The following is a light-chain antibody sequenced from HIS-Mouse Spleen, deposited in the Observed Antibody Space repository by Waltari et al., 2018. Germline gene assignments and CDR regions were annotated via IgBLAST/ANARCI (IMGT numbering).Light chain of an antibody. Sequence: QSALTQPRSVSGSPGQSVTISCTGTSSDVGGYNHVSWYQQHPGKAPKLMIYDVSKRPSGVPDRFSGSKSGNTASLTISGLQAEDEADYYCCSYAGSYTLVFGGGTKLTVL. V-gene: IGLV2-11*01. CDR3: CSYAGSYTLV. J-gene: IGLJ2*01. CDR1: SSDVGGYNH. CDR2: DVS.